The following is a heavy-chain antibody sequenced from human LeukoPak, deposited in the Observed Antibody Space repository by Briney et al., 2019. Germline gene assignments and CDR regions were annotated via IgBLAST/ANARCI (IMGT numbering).Heavy chain of an antibody. J-gene: IGHJ4*02. CDR3: ARDSPGAATAVGDY. CDR1: GFTFSSYA. D-gene: IGHD2-15*01. Sequence: GGSLRLSCAASGFTFSSYAMHWVRQAPGKGLEWVAVISYDGSNKYYADSVKGRFTISRDNSKNTLYLQMNSLRAEDTAVYYCARDSPGAATAVGDYWGQGTLVTVSS. V-gene: IGHV3-30*04. CDR2: ISYDGSNK.